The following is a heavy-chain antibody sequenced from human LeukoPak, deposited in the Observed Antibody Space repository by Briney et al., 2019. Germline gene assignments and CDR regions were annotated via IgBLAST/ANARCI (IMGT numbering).Heavy chain of an antibody. Sequence: GGSLRLSCAASGLTFRNYGMHWVRQAPGKGLEWVAVIWYDGSNKYYADSVKGRFTISGDNSKDTLYLQMNSLRAEDTAVYYCARTPEYDFWSGYYPRDAFDIWGQGTMVTVSS. J-gene: IGHJ3*02. CDR3: ARTPEYDFWSGYYPRDAFDI. CDR1: GLTFRNYG. CDR2: IWYDGSNK. V-gene: IGHV3-33*01. D-gene: IGHD3-3*01.